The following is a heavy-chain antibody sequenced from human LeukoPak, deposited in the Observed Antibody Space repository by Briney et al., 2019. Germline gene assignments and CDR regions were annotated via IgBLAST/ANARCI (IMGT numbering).Heavy chain of an antibody. J-gene: IGHJ4*02. CDR3: AKGLDIVVVVAAIPRDY. V-gene: IGHV3-23*01. D-gene: IGHD2-15*01. CDR2: ISGTGGST. Sequence: GGSLRLSCAASGFTFSNYAMSWVRQAPGKGLEWVSAISGTGGSTYYADSVKGRFTISRDNSKNTLYLQMNSLRAEDTAVYYCAKGLDIVVVVAAIPRDYWGQGPLVTVSS. CDR1: GFTFSNYA.